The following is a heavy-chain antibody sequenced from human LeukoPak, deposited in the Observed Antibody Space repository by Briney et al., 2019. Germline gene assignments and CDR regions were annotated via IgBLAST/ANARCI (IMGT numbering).Heavy chain of an antibody. CDR3: ARAPTSYYYFDY. Sequence: PGGSLRLSCTASGFTFSDYWMHWVRQAPGKGLVWVSRINSDGSRTNYADCVKGRFTISRDNAKNTVFLQMNSLRAEDAAVYYCARAPTSYYYFDYWGQGTLVTVSS. V-gene: IGHV3-74*01. CDR1: GFTFSDYW. J-gene: IGHJ4*02. CDR2: INSDGSRT. D-gene: IGHD1-26*01.